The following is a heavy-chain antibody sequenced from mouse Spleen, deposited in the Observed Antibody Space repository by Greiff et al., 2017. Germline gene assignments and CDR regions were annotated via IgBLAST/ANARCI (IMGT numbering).Heavy chain of an antibody. CDR1: GYTFTDYC. CDR3: ARDPYYDGSYGFAY. V-gene: IGHV1-75*01. D-gene: IGHD1-1*01. CDR2: IFPGSGST. J-gene: IGHJ3*01. Sequence: VQLQQSGPELVKPGASVKISCKASGYTFTDYCINWVKQRPGQGLEWIGWIFPGSGSTYYNEKFKGKATLTVDKSSSTAYMLLSSLTSEDSAVYFCARDPYYDGSYGFAYWGQGTLVTVSA.